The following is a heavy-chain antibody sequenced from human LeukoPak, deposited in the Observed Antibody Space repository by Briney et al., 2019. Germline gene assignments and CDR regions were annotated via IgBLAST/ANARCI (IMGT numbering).Heavy chain of an antibody. D-gene: IGHD1-26*01. CDR2: ISGSGGST. CDR3: AKLGSGSYPYYYYYGMDV. Sequence: GGSLRLSCAASGFTFSSYAMSWVRQAPGKGLEWVSAISGSGGSTYYADSVKGRFTISRDNSKNTLYLQMNSLRAEDTAVYYCAKLGSGSYPYYYYYGMDVWGPGTPVTVSS. V-gene: IGHV3-23*01. J-gene: IGHJ6*02. CDR1: GFTFSSYA.